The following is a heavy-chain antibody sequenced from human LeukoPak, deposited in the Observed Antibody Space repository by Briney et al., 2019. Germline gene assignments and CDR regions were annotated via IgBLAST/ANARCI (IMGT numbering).Heavy chain of an antibody. J-gene: IGHJ4*02. V-gene: IGHV1-3*01. CDR1: GYTFTSYA. D-gene: IGHD3-10*01. Sequence: ASVKVSCKASGYTFTSYAMHWVRQAPGQRLEWMGWINAGNGNTKYSQKFQGRVTITRDTSASTAYMELSSLRSEDTAVYYCAKSWLTYYYGSGSYHYWGQGTLVTVSS. CDR2: INAGNGNT. CDR3: AKSWLTYYYGSGSYHY.